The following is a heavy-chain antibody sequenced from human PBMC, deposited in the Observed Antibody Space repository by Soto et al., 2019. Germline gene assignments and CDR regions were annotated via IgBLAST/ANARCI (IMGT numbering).Heavy chain of an antibody. CDR3: ARGATRGRGGPTYFNF. J-gene: IGHJ4*02. CDR2: IHYNGDT. CDR1: GGSLTSGGYY. D-gene: IGHD3-10*01. V-gene: IGHV4-31*03. Sequence: TLSLTCSVSGGSLTSGGYYWSWVRQHPGKDLQWVGSIHYNGDTYYNPSLRSRTSISLDTSENRFSLMLSSVTAADTAVHFCARGATRGRGGPTYFNFWGPGTLVTVSS.